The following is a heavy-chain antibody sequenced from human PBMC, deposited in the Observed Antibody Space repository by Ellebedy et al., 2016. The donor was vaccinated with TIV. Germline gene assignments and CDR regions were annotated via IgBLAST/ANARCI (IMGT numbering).Heavy chain of an antibody. Sequence: PGGSLRLSCAASGFTFSSYWMTWVRQAPEKGLEWVANIKEDGSRKYYADSVKGRFTISRDNDKNSLYLEMNSPRAEDTGVYYCAKLPTVSPGRDWFDPWGQGTLVTVSS. V-gene: IGHV3-7*01. CDR2: IKEDGSRK. CDR1: GFTFSSYW. D-gene: IGHD4-17*01. CDR3: AKLPTVSPGRDWFDP. J-gene: IGHJ5*02.